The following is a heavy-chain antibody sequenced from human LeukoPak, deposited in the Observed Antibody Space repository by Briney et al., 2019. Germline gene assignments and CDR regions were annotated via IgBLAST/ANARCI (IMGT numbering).Heavy chain of an antibody. Sequence: ASVKVSCKASGYTFTSYGISWVRQAPGQGLEWMGWISAYNGNTNYAQKLQGRVTMTTDTSTSTAYMELRGLRSDDTAVYYCARESDYPYYYYGMDVWGQGTTVTVSS. CDR1: GYTFTSYG. CDR3: ARESDYPYYYYGMDV. J-gene: IGHJ6*02. V-gene: IGHV1-18*01. CDR2: ISAYNGNT. D-gene: IGHD4-17*01.